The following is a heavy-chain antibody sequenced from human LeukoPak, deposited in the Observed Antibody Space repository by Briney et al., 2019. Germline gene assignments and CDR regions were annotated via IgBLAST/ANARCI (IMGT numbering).Heavy chain of an antibody. Sequence: GGSLRLSCAASEFTFSSYAMSWVRQAPGKGLEWVSAISGSGDTTYYADSVKGRFTISRDNSKNTVYLQMNSLRAEDTAVYYCARVLAAVFDYWGQGTLVTVSS. CDR3: ARVLAAVFDY. J-gene: IGHJ4*02. V-gene: IGHV3-23*01. CDR2: ISGSGDTT. D-gene: IGHD6-25*01. CDR1: EFTFSSYA.